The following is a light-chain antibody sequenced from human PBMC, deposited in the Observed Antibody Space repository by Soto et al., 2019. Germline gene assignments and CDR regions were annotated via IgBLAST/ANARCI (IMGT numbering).Light chain of an antibody. V-gene: IGKV3-20*01. CDR2: GAS. CDR1: QSISSSY. CDR3: QQYGSSSWT. Sequence: IGLTQSGGSRSLSPGKRATLSCRASQSISSSYLAGYQQRPGQAPRLLIYGASSRATGIPDRFSRSGSGTEFTLTISRLEPEDFAVDYCQQYGSSSWTFGQGTKVDIK. J-gene: IGKJ1*01.